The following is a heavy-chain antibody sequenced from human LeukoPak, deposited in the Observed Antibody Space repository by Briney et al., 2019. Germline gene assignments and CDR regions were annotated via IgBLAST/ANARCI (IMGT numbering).Heavy chain of an antibody. V-gene: IGHV5-51*01. J-gene: IGHJ6*01. Sequence: GQSLRLSCKGFGYRFTSHWIGWVRQMPGKGLEWMGIIDPGDSDARYSPSFQGQVTISVDKSISTAYLQWSSLKASDTAKYFCTRRVDIRGNAMNLWGQGCKVTVSS. CDR1: GYRFTSHW. CDR2: IDPGDSDA. D-gene: IGHD3-10*01. CDR3: TRRVDIRGNAMNL.